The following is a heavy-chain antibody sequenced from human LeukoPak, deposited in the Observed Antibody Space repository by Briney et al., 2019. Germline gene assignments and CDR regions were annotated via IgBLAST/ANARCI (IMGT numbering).Heavy chain of an antibody. CDR3: TTETAVTPYWYFDL. Sequence: PGGSLRLSCAASGFTFSSYAMSWVRQAPGKGLEWVGRIKSKTDGGTTDYAAPVKGRFTISRDDSKNTLYLQMYSLKTEDTAVYYCTTETAVTPYWYFDLWGRGTLVTVSS. V-gene: IGHV3-15*01. J-gene: IGHJ2*01. CDR2: IKSKTDGGTT. CDR1: GFTFSSYA. D-gene: IGHD4-17*01.